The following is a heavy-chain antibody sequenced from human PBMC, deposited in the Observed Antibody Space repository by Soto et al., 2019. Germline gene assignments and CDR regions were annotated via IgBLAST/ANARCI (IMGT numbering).Heavy chain of an antibody. CDR2: IKQDGSEK. V-gene: IGHV3-7*01. CDR3: ADSGSYTDV. Sequence: EVQLVESGGGLVQPGGSLRLSCAASGFTFTTYWMTWVRQAPGKGLEWVANIKQDGSEKYYVDSVKGRFTISRDNAKNSLYLQMNSLRAEDTAVYYCADSGSYTDVWGTRTTVIVSS. D-gene: IGHD3-22*01. CDR1: GFTFTTYW. J-gene: IGHJ6*03.